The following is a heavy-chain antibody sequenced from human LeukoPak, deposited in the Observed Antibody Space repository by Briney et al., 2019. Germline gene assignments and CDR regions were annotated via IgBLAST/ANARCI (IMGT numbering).Heavy chain of an antibody. J-gene: IGHJ6*03. CDR3: VRWGPDKAMDV. CDR1: GFTFSSHG. Sequence: GGSLRLSCAASGFTFSSHGMHWVRQAPGKGLEWVAVIWYDGSNKYYADSVKGRFTISRDNSKNTLYVEMNSPRAEDTAVYYCVRWGPDKAMDVWDKGTTVTVSS. V-gene: IGHV3-33*01. D-gene: IGHD7-27*01. CDR2: IWYDGSNK.